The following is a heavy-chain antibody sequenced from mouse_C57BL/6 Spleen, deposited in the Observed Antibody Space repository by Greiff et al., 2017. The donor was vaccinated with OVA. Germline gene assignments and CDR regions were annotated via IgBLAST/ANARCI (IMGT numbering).Heavy chain of an antibody. CDR2: INPSTGGT. CDR3: ARWSYYYGSPYAMDY. CDR1: GYSFTGYY. V-gene: IGHV1-42*01. J-gene: IGHJ4*01. Sequence: VQLQQSGPELVKPGASVKISCKASGYSFTGYYMNWVKQSPEKSLEWIGEINPSTGGTTYNQKFKAKATLTVDKSSSTAYMQLKSLTSEDSAVYYCARWSYYYGSPYAMDYWGQGTSVTVSS. D-gene: IGHD1-1*01.